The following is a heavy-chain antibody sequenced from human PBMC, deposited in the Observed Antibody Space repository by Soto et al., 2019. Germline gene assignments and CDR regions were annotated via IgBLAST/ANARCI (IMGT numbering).Heavy chain of an antibody. V-gene: IGHV3-30-3*01. CDR1: GFTFSSYA. CDR2: ISYDGSNK. Sequence: QVQLVESGGGVVQPGRSLRLSCAASGFTFSSYAMHWVRQAPGKGLEWVAVISYDGSNKYYADSVKGRFTISRDNSKNTLYLQMNSLRAEDTAVYYCASEADGYNPWGQGTLVTVSS. CDR3: ASEADGYNP. J-gene: IGHJ5*02. D-gene: IGHD5-12*01.